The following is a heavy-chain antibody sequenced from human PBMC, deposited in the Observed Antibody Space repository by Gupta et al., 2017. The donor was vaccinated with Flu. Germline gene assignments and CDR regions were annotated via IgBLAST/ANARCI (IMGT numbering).Heavy chain of an antibody. Sequence: QVQLQQWGAGLLKPSETLSLTCAVYGGSFSGYYWIWIRQPPGKGLEWIGEINHSGSTNYNPSLKSRVTISVDTSKNQFSLKLSSVTAADTAVYYCARVGTVTTAGIIKDYYYYGLDVWGQGTTVTVSS. V-gene: IGHV4-34*01. CDR3: ARVGTVTTAGIIKDYYYYGLDV. D-gene: IGHD4-17*01. CDR2: INHSGST. J-gene: IGHJ6*02. CDR1: GGSFSGYY.